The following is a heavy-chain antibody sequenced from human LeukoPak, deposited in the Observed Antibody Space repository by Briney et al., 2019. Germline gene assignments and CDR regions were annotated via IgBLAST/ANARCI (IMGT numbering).Heavy chain of an antibody. V-gene: IGHV1-69*13. CDR3: ARPRYCSGGSCSKDWFDP. Sequence: SVKVSCKASAGTFSSYAISWVRQAPGQGLEWMGGIIPIFGTANYAQKFQGRVTITADESTSTAYMELSSLRSEDTAVYYCARPRYCSGGSCSKDWFDPWGQGTLVTVSS. D-gene: IGHD2-15*01. CDR2: IIPIFGTA. J-gene: IGHJ5*02. CDR1: AGTFSSYA.